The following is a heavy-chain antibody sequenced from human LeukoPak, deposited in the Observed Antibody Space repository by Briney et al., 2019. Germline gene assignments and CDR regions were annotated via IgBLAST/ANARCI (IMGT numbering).Heavy chain of an antibody. V-gene: IGHV5-51*01. CDR1: GYSFTNYW. CDR3: ARQDDVAAFDI. CDR2: IYPADSDI. J-gene: IGHJ3*02. Sequence: GESLKISCQASGYSFTNYWIGWVRQMSGKGLEWMGIIYPADSDIRYSPSSQGQVTISVDKSISTAYLQWSSLKASDTAMYYCARQDDVAAFDIWGQGTMVTVSS. D-gene: IGHD1-1*01.